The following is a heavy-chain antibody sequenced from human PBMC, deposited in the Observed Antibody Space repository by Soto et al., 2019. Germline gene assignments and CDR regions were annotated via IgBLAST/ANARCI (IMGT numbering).Heavy chain of an antibody. Sequence: PGESLKISCKGSGYSFTSYWIGWVRQMPGKGLEWMGIIYPGDSDTRYSPSFQGQVTISADKSISTAYLQWSSLKASDTAMYYCARTFLNYYDSRNNWFDPWGQGTLVTVSS. D-gene: IGHD3-22*01. CDR3: ARTFLNYYDSRNNWFDP. CDR2: IYPGDSDT. J-gene: IGHJ5*02. CDR1: GYSFTSYW. V-gene: IGHV5-51*01.